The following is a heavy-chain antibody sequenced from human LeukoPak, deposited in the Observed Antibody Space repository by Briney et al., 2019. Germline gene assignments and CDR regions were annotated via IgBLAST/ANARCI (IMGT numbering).Heavy chain of an antibody. CDR1: GFTFSSYG. J-gene: IGHJ4*02. V-gene: IGHV3-30*02. CDR3: ARVRLYSSSSYYFDY. D-gene: IGHD6-6*01. Sequence: GGSLRLSCAASGFTFSSYGMHWVRQAPGKGLEWVAFIRYDGSNKYYADSVKGRFTISRDNSKNTLYLQMNSLRAEDTAVYYCARVRLYSSSSYYFDYWGQGTLVTVSS. CDR2: IRYDGSNK.